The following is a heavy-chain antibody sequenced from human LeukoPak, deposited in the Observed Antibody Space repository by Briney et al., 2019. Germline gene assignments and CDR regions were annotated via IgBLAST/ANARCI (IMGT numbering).Heavy chain of an antibody. V-gene: IGHV3-48*03. Sequence: SGGSLRLSCAASGFTFSSYEMNWVRQAPGKGLEWVSYISSSGSTIYYADSVKGRFTISRDNAKNSLYLQMNSLRAEDTAIYYCAKATGTLGNWGQGTLVTVSS. CDR2: ISSSGSTI. J-gene: IGHJ4*02. CDR3: AKATGTLGN. CDR1: GFTFSSYE. D-gene: IGHD1-1*01.